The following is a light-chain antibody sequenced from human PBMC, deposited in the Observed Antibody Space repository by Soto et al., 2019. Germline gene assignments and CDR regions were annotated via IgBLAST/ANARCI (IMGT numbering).Light chain of an antibody. CDR3: QQGYNTPFT. V-gene: IGKV1-39*01. CDR2: AAS. Sequence: DIQMTQSPSSLSASVGDRVTITCRASQSISTYLNWYQKKPGKPPKLLMFAASSLQSGVPSRFGGSGSGTDFTLTISSLQPEDFATYYCQQGYNTPFTFGPGTRLDIK. J-gene: IGKJ3*01. CDR1: QSISTY.